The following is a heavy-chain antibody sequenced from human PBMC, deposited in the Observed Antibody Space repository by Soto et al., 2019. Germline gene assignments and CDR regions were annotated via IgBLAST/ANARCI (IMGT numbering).Heavy chain of an antibody. CDR2: MNPNSGNT. CDR3: ARVGDRIIMVRGNNWFDP. J-gene: IGHJ5*02. CDR1: GYTFTSYD. Sequence: QVQLVQSGAEVKKPGASVKVSCKASGYTFTSYDINWVRQATGQRLEWMGWMNPNSGNTGYAQKFQGRVTMTRNTSISTAYMELSSLRSEDTAVYYCARVGDRIIMVRGNNWFDPWGQGTLVTVSS. V-gene: IGHV1-8*01. D-gene: IGHD3-10*01.